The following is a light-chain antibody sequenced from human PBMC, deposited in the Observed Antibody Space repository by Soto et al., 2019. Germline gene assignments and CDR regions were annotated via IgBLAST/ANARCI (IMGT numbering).Light chain of an antibody. CDR1: QNVSTY. Sequence: DIVLTQSPATLSLSPGERATLSCRASQNVSTYLAWYQQKPGQGPRLLIYNASTRATGIPARFSGRGSGTDFTLTISSLEREDFAVYYCQPRLNLLPFGGGTKVDIK. CDR3: QPRLNLLP. J-gene: IGKJ4*01. CDR2: NAS. V-gene: IGKV3-11*01.